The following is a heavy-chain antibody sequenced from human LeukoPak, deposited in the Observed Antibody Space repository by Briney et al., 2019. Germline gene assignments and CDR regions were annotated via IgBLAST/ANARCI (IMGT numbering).Heavy chain of an antibody. CDR2: ISSSGSTI. CDR1: GFTFSSYS. D-gene: IGHD3-22*01. CDR3: ARDLGYYYDSSGYYDY. V-gene: IGHV3-48*04. Sequence: GGSLRLSCAASGFTFSSYSMNWVRQAPGKGLEWVSYISSSGSTIYYADSVKGRFTISRDNAKNSPYLQMNSLRAEDTAVYYCARDLGYYYDSSGYYDYWGQGTLVTVSS. J-gene: IGHJ4*02.